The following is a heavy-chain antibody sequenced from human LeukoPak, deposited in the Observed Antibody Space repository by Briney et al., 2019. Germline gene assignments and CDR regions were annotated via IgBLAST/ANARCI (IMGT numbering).Heavy chain of an antibody. CDR1: GFTVSGNY. CDR3: ARDSTGYWYFDL. CDR2: FYSGGDT. J-gene: IGHJ2*01. Sequence: PGGSLRLSCAASGFTVSGNYMTWVRQAPGKGLEWVSVFYSGGDTHYADSVKGRFTISRDNSKNTLYLQMNSLRAEDTAVYYCARDSTGYWYFDLWGRGTLVSVSS. V-gene: IGHV3-53*01. D-gene: IGHD3-3*02.